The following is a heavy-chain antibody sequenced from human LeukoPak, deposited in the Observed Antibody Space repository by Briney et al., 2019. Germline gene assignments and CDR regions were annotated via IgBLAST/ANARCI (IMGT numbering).Heavy chain of an antibody. Sequence: SETLSLTCTVSGGSISSYYWSWIRQPPGKGLEWIGYIYYSGSTNYNPSLKSRVTISVDTSKNQFSLKLSSVTAADTAVYYCARDASHYDFWSGPSNYNWFDPWGQGTLVTVSS. V-gene: IGHV4-59*01. D-gene: IGHD3-3*01. CDR3: ARDASHYDFWSGPSNYNWFDP. CDR1: GGSISSYY. J-gene: IGHJ5*02. CDR2: IYYSGST.